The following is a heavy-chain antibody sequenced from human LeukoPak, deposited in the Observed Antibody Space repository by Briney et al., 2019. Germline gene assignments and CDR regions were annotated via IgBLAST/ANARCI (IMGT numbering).Heavy chain of an antibody. Sequence: GGSLRLSCAASGFTFSDYYMSWIRQALGKGLEWVSYISSSGSTIYYADSVKGRFTISRDNAKNSLYLQMNSLRAEDTAVYYCARDQAIFGVVNNYFDYWGQGTLVTVSS. V-gene: IGHV3-11*01. CDR1: GFTFSDYY. CDR2: ISSSGSTI. CDR3: ARDQAIFGVVNNYFDY. J-gene: IGHJ4*02. D-gene: IGHD3-3*01.